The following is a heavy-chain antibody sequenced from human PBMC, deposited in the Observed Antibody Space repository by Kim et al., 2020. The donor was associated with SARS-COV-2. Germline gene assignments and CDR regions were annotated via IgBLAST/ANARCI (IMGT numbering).Heavy chain of an antibody. CDR3: ASQMEPLEDSGYDHTIDY. D-gene: IGHD5-12*01. Sequence: ASVKVSCKASGYTFTGYYMHWVRQAPGQGLEWMGRINPNSGGTNYAQKFQGRVTMTRDTSISTAYMELSRLRSDDTAVYYCASQMEPLEDSGYDHTIDYWGQGTLVTVSS. J-gene: IGHJ4*02. V-gene: IGHV1-2*06. CDR1: GYTFTGYY. CDR2: INPNSGGT.